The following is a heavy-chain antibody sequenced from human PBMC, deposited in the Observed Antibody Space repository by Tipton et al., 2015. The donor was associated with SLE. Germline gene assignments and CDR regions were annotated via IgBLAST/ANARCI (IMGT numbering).Heavy chain of an antibody. J-gene: IGHJ4*02. CDR3: ASRPGPDFYFDS. D-gene: IGHD6-6*01. CDR1: GGSISNNNW. Sequence: TLSLTCAVSGGSISNNNWWNWVRQPPGKGLEWIGEIYHSGSTNYNPSRRSRVTISVDKSMNQFSLKLSSVTAADTAVHYCASRPGPDFYFDSWGQGTLVTVSS. V-gene: IGHV4-4*02. CDR2: IYHSGST.